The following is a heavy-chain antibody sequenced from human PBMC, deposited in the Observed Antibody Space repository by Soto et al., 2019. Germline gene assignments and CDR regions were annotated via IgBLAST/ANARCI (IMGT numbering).Heavy chain of an antibody. CDR2: IWYDGSNK. J-gene: IGHJ4*02. D-gene: IGHD3-16*02. V-gene: IGHV3-33*01. Sequence: QVQLVESGGGVVQPGRSLRLSCAASGFTFSSYGMHWVRQAPGKGLEWVAVIWYDGSNKYYADSGKGRFTISRDNSKNTLYLQMNSLRAEDTAVYYCARDLRLGELSADLDYWGQGTLVTVSS. CDR1: GFTFSSYG. CDR3: ARDLRLGELSADLDY.